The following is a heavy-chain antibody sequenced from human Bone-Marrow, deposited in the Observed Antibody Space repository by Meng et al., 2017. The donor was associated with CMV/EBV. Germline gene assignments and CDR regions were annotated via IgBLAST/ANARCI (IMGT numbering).Heavy chain of an antibody. V-gene: IGHV1-2*02. J-gene: IGHJ3*02. CDR3: ARDYGAIFGGEAAFDI. CDR1: GYTFTGYF. D-gene: IGHD3-3*01. Sequence: ASVKVSCKASGYTFTGYFIHWVRHAPGQGLEWMGWIHPNSGDTNYPQKFQGRVTMTRDTSISTAYMEVSRLRSDDTAVNYCARDYGAIFGGEAAFDIWGQGTMVTVSS. CDR2: IHPNSGDT.